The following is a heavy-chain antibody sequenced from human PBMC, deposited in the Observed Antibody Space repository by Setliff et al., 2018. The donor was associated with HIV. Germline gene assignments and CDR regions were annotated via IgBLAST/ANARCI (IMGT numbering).Heavy chain of an antibody. D-gene: IGHD3-3*01. V-gene: IGHV3-66*02. CDR1: GFTVSSDY. Sequence: GSLRLSCAASGFTVSSDYMSWVRQAPGKGLEWVSVIYSGGSTYYADSVKGRFTISRDNSKNTLYLQMNSLRAEDTAVYYCARGLRFLEWLYAFDIWGQGTMVTVSS. J-gene: IGHJ3*02. CDR3: ARGLRFLEWLYAFDI. CDR2: IYSGGST.